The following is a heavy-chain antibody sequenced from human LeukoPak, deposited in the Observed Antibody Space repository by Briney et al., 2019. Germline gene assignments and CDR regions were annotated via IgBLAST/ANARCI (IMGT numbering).Heavy chain of an antibody. Sequence: ALVKVSCKASGYTFTSYGISWVRQAPGQGLEWMGWISAYNGNTNYAQKLQGRVTMTTDTSTSTAYMELRSLRSDDTAVYYCARSVVPAAIYWFDPWGQGTLVTVSS. CDR3: ARSVVPAAIYWFDP. V-gene: IGHV1-18*01. CDR1: GYTFTSYG. D-gene: IGHD2-2*01. J-gene: IGHJ5*02. CDR2: ISAYNGNT.